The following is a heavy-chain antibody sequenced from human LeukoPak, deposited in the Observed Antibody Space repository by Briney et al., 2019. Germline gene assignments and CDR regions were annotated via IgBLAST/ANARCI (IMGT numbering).Heavy chain of an antibody. Sequence: TGGSLRLSCAASGFTFSSYWMSWVRQAPGKGLEWVANIKQDGSEKYYVDSVKGRFTISRDNAKNSLYLQMNSLRAEDTAVYYCATTDLYGSGSYYGDYWGQGTLVTVSS. CDR1: GFTFSSYW. CDR3: ATTDLYGSGSYYGDY. V-gene: IGHV3-7*01. J-gene: IGHJ4*02. D-gene: IGHD3-10*01. CDR2: IKQDGSEK.